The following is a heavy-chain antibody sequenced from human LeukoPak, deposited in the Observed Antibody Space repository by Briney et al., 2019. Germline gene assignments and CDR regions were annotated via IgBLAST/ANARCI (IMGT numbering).Heavy chain of an antibody. CDR3: AKDMGRGYFDY. J-gene: IGHJ4*02. CDR1: GFTFSSYG. Sequence: GGSLRLSCVASGFTFSSYGMHWVRQAPGKGLEWVAVISYDGSNKYYADSVKGRFTISRGNSKNTLYLQMNSLRAEDTAVYYCAKDMGRGYFDYWGQGTLVTVSS. CDR2: ISYDGSNK. D-gene: IGHD3-10*01. V-gene: IGHV3-30*18.